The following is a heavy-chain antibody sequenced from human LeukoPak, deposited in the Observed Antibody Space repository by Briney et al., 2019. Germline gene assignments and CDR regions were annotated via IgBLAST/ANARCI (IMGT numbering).Heavy chain of an antibody. V-gene: IGHV3-23*01. CDR2: ISGSGDRT. CDR1: GFTFSSYG. D-gene: IGHD3-10*01. J-gene: IGHJ4*02. Sequence: GGSLRPSCAASGFTFSSYGMSWVRQAPGKGLEWVSAISGSGDRTYYADSVKGRFTISRDNSKNTLYLQMNSLRAEDTAVYYCAKAAYGSKSYYDPFDYWGQGTLVSVSS. CDR3: AKAAYGSKSYYDPFDY.